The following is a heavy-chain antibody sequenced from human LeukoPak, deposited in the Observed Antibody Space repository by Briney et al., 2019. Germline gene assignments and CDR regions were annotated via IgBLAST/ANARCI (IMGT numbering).Heavy chain of an antibody. CDR3: AKTRGREQQLVFDY. D-gene: IGHD6-13*01. V-gene: IGHV3-23*01. CDR2: ISGSGGST. Sequence: GGSLRLSCAVSGFTSSSYALSWVRQAPGKGLEWVSAISGSGGSTYYADSVKGRFTISRDNSKNTLYLQMNSLRAEDTAVYYCAKTRGREQQLVFDYWGQGTLVTVSS. CDR1: GFTSSSYA. J-gene: IGHJ4*02.